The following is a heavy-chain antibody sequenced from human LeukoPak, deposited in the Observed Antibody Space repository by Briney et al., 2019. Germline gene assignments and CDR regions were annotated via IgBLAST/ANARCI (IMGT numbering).Heavy chain of an antibody. CDR1: GYTFTDHY. J-gene: IGHJ4*01. Sequence: ASVKVSCKASGYTFTDHYIHWVRQAPGQGLEWVGWINPNSGAPSLARGFQGRVTMTRDTSITTAYLELTSLMSDDTAIYYCARGRVVFSAFDYWGQGTMVTVSS. D-gene: IGHD3-10*01. V-gene: IGHV1-2*02. CDR3: ARGRVVFSAFDY. CDR2: INPNSGAP.